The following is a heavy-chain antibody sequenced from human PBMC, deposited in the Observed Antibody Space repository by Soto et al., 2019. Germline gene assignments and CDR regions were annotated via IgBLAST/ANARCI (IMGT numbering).Heavy chain of an antibody. CDR1: GGPFSGYY. J-gene: IGHJ5*02. Sequence: SETLSLTCAVYGGPFSGYYWSWIRQPPGKGLEWIGEINHSGSTNYNPSLKSRVTISVDTSKNQFSLKLSSVTAADTAVYYCARFAGKGNWFDPWGQGTLVTVSS. CDR2: INHSGST. CDR3: ARFAGKGNWFDP. V-gene: IGHV4-34*01. D-gene: IGHD6-13*01.